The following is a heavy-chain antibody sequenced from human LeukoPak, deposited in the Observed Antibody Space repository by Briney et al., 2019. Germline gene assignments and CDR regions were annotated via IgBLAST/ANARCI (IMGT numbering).Heavy chain of an antibody. V-gene: IGHV3-23*01. CDR2: TSGSGGST. Sequence: GGSLRLSCAASGFTFSSYAMIWVRQAPGKGLEWVSTTSGSGGSTYYADSVKGRFTISRDNSKNTLYLQMNSLRAEDTAVYYCAKSHLSMGVYFDYWGQGTLVTVSS. CDR1: GFTFSSYA. D-gene: IGHD2/OR15-2a*01. J-gene: IGHJ4*02. CDR3: AKSHLSMGVYFDY.